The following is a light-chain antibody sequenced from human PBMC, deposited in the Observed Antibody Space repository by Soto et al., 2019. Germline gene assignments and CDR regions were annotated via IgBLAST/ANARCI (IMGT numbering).Light chain of an antibody. CDR1: QSVSSH. Sequence: EIVLTQSPATLSLSPGERATLSCRASQSVSSHLAWYQQKPGQAPSLLIYDASNRAAGIPARFSGSGSGTDFTLTISSLEPEDFAVFYCQHHGSSLTWTFGQGTKVEIK. J-gene: IGKJ1*01. CDR2: DAS. V-gene: IGKV3-11*01. CDR3: QHHGSSLTWT.